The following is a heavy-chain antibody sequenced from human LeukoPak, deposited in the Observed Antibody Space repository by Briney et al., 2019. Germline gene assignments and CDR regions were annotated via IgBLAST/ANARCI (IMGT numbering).Heavy chain of an antibody. V-gene: IGHV1-18*01. CDR2: ISAYNGNT. CDR1: GYRFTSYG. D-gene: IGHD3-9*01. CDR3: ARGGDGDILTGLVFDY. J-gene: IGHJ4*02. Sequence: ASLKLSCKASGYRFTSYGISWVRQAPGQGLEWMGWISAYNGNTNYAQKLQGRVTMTTDTSTSTAYMELRSLRSDDTAVYYCARGGDGDILTGLVFDYWGQGALVTVSS.